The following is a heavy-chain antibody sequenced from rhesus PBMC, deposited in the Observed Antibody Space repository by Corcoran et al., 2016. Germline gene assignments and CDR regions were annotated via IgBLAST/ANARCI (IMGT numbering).Heavy chain of an antibody. J-gene: IGHJ4*01. CDR2: IYGSGGGP. D-gene: IGHD3-28*01. CDR1: GGSISDDYY. CDR3: ARDPRITMIVAFDY. Sequence: QVQLQESGPGLVKPSETLSLTCAVSGGSISDDYYRSWIRQPPGKGLEWIGYIYGSGGGPNYNPSLKNRVTISIDTSKNQFSLKLSSVTAADTAVYYCARDPRITMIVAFDYWGQGVLVTVSS. V-gene: IGHV4-106*01.